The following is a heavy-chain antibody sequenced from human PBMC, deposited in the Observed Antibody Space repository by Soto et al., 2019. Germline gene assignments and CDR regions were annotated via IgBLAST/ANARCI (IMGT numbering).Heavy chain of an antibody. J-gene: IGHJ4*02. Sequence: EVQLVESGGGLVQPGGSLRLSCAASGFTFSGYWMHWVRQAPGKGLVWVSRINTDGTSTAYADSVKGRFAISRDNAEKTLYLKMRGWGAEDGAVYSWKRGSPFKGGFYGYWGLGTLVTVS. CDR3: KRGSPFKGGFYGY. CDR2: INTDGTST. D-gene: IGHD4-17*01. V-gene: IGHV3-74*01. CDR1: GFTFSGYW.